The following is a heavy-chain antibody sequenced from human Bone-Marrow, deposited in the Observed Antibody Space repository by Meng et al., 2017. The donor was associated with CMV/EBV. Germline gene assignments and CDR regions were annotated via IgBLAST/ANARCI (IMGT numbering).Heavy chain of an antibody. CDR2: ISYDGSNK. Sequence: LSLTCAASGFTFSSYAMHWVRQAPGKGLEWVAVISYDGSNKYYADSVKGRFTISRDNSKNTLYLQMNSLSAEDTAVYYCAREGGRFLVGAMGYWGQGTLVTVSS. V-gene: IGHV3-30-3*01. CDR3: AREGGRFLVGAMGY. CDR1: GFTFSSYA. J-gene: IGHJ4*02. D-gene: IGHD1-26*01.